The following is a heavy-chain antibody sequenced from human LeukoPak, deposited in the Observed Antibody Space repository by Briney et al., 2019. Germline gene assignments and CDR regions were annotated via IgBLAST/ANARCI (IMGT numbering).Heavy chain of an antibody. V-gene: IGHV4-39*01. CDR3: ARQRRDTTNGWPGRSEKCFDY. J-gene: IGHJ4*02. CDR1: GGSISSSSYY. CDR2: IYFDGNA. D-gene: IGHD6-19*01. Sequence: SETLSLTCTVSGGSISSSSYYWGCIRQPPGRGLEWIGSIYFDGNAFYSPSLKSRVTISIDTSKNHFSLKLSSVTAADTAVYYCARQRRDTTNGWPGRSEKCFDYLGQGTLVAVSS.